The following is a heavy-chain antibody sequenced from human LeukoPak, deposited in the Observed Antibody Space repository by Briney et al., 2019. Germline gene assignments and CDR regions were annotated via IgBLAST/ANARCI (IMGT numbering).Heavy chain of an antibody. CDR2: IRYDGSNK. CDR1: GFTFSSHG. CDR3: ARVRVIVGAPGVFDY. J-gene: IGHJ4*02. D-gene: IGHD1-26*01. Sequence: GGSLRLSCVASGFTFSSHGMHWVRQAPGKGLEWVAFIRYDGSNKYYADSVKGRFTISRDNAKNSLYLQMNSLKAEDTAVYYCARVRVIVGAPGVFDYWGQGTLVTVSS. V-gene: IGHV3-30*02.